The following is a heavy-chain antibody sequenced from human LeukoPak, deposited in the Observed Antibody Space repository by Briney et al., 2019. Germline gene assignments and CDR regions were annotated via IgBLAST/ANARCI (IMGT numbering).Heavy chain of an antibody. CDR1: GFTFSSYA. CDR3: AKGPAYYYDSSGPAAD. J-gene: IGHJ4*02. D-gene: IGHD3-22*01. Sequence: GGSLRLSCAASGFTFSSYAMSWVRQAPGKGLEWVSAISGSGGSTYYADSVKGRFTISRDNSKNTLYLQMNSLRAEDTAVYYCAKGPAYYYDSSGPAADWGQGPLVTVSS. V-gene: IGHV3-23*01. CDR2: ISGSGGST.